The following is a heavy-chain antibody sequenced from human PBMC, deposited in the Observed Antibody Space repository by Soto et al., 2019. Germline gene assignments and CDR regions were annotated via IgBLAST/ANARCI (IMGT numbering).Heavy chain of an antibody. CDR1: GGSFSGYY. D-gene: IGHD4-4*01. Sequence: SETLSLTCAVYGGSFSGYYWSWIRQPPGKGLEWIGEINHSGSTNYNPSLKSRVTISVDTSKNQFSLKLSSVTAADTAVYYCARATVTTINTDFDYWGQGTLVTVSS. J-gene: IGHJ4*02. CDR2: INHSGST. V-gene: IGHV4-34*01. CDR3: ARATVTTINTDFDY.